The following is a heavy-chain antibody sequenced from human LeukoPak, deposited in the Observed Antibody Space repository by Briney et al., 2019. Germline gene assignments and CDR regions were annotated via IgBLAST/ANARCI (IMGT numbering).Heavy chain of an antibody. J-gene: IGHJ4*02. V-gene: IGHV3-53*01. Sequence: GGSLRLSCAASGFTVSSTYMAWVRQAPGKGLDWVSFIYGDHNAFYADSVKGRFTISRDNSKNTPYLQMNSLRAEDTAVYFCARGVLGVIPIDYWGQGTLVTVSS. D-gene: IGHD3-10*01. CDR3: ARGVLGVIPIDY. CDR1: GFTVSSTY. CDR2: IYGDHNA.